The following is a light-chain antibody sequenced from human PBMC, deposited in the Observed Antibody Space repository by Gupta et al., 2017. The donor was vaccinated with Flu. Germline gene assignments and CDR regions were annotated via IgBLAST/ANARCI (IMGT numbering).Light chain of an antibody. V-gene: IGLV2-14*01. Sequence: QSALTQPASVSGSPGQSITISCTGTSSDVGGYNYVSWYQQHPGKAPKLIIYEVTNRPSGVSDRFSGSKSGNTASLTISGLQVEDEADYYCGSYTSAITWVFGGGTKLTVL. CDR3: GSYTSAITWV. CDR1: SSDVGGYNY. CDR2: EVT. J-gene: IGLJ3*02.